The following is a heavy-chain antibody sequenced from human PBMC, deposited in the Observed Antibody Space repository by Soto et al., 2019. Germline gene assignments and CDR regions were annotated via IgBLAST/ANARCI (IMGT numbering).Heavy chain of an antibody. D-gene: IGHD3-22*01. CDR1: GDRVSSNSAA. CDR2: TYYRSKWYN. J-gene: IGHJ3*02. V-gene: IGHV6-1*01. Sequence: KQSQTLSLTCAISGDRVSSNSAAWNWIRQSPSRGLEWLGRTYYRSKWYNDYAVSVKSRITINPDTSKNQFSLQLNSVTPEDTAVYYCAGAMYYYDSSGYYYVKWGAFDIWGQGTMVTVSS. CDR3: AGAMYYYDSSGYYYVKWGAFDI.